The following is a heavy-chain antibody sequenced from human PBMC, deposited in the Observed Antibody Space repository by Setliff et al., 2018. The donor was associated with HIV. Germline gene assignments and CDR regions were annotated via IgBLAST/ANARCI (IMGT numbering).Heavy chain of an antibody. CDR3: ARDPNTGWYYLDF. D-gene: IGHD6-19*01. Sequence: KASETLSLTCTVSGASITDGNYYWSWIRQPPGKGLEWIGYVYYGPDTYYNPSLESRLTISMDTTNNQFSLMLTSVTAADTAVYYCARDPNTGWYYLDFWGPGALVTVSS. J-gene: IGHJ4*02. V-gene: IGHV4-30-4*01. CDR1: GASITDGNYY. CDR2: VYYGPDT.